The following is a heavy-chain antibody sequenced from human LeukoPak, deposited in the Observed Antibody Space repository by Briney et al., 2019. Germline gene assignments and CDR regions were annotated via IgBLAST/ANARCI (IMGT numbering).Heavy chain of an antibody. J-gene: IGHJ6*02. CDR2: ISNDGSNK. Sequence: GRSLRLSCAASGFTFSSYGMHWVRQAPGKGLEWVAGISNDGSNKNYADSVKGRFTFSRDDSKNTLYLQMNSLRAEDTAVYYCAKEGRGSGWYRGYDYYGMDVWGQGTTVTVSS. CDR1: GFTFSSYG. D-gene: IGHD6-19*01. CDR3: AKEGRGSGWYRGYDYYGMDV. V-gene: IGHV3-30*18.